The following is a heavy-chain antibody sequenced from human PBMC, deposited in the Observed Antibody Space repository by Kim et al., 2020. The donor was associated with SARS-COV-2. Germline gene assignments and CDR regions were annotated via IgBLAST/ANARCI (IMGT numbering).Heavy chain of an antibody. D-gene: IGHD3-22*01. J-gene: IGHJ3*02. CDR1: GFTFSNAW. V-gene: IGHV3-15*01. Sequence: GGSLRLSCAASGFTFSNAWMSWVRQAPGKGLEWVGRIKSKTDGGTTDYAAPVKGRFTISRDDSKNTLYLQMNSLKTEDTAVYYCTTDRMIVPPADAFDIWGQGTMVTVSS. CDR2: IKSKTDGGTT. CDR3: TTDRMIVPPADAFDI.